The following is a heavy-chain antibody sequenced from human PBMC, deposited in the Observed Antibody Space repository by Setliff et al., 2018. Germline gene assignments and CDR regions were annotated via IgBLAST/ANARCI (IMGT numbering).Heavy chain of an antibody. CDR3: ARVLFHCSSTSCYLDAFDI. J-gene: IGHJ3*02. Sequence: ASVKVSCKASGYTFISYGISWVRQAPGQGLEWMGWISAYNGNTNYEQKRQGRVTMTTDTSTSTAYMELRSLRSDDTAVYYCARVLFHCSSTSCYLDAFDIWGQGTMVTVSS. CDR2: ISAYNGNT. V-gene: IGHV1-18*01. D-gene: IGHD2-2*01. CDR1: GYTFISYG.